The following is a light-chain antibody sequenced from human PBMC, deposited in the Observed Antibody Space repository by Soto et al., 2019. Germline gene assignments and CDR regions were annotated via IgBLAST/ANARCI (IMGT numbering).Light chain of an antibody. CDR1: QSISSW. CDR2: KAS. Sequence: DIQMTQSPSTLSASVGDRVTITCRARQSISSWLAWYQQKPGKAPKVLIYKASNLQSGVPARFRGRGSGTDFTLTISSLQPDDFSTYYCQQCNSYPPTFGQGTTVDIK. CDR3: QQCNSYPPT. J-gene: IGKJ1*01. V-gene: IGKV1-5*03.